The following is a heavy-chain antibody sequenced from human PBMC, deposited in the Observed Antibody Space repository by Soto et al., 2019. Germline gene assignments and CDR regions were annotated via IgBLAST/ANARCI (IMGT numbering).Heavy chain of an antibody. Sequence: GGSLRLSCVASGFSLSDYAVNWVRQAPGKGLEWVSFTSSDSRTIYYADSVEGRFTVSRDNARNSVSLQMDSLRDEDAAVYYCARIKLVEWFFINVDVYDMDFSGQGTSVIGSS. CDR3: ARIKLVEWFFINVDVYDMDF. J-gene: IGHJ6*02. CDR2: TSSDSRTI. CDR1: GFSLSDYA. D-gene: IGHD3-3*01. V-gene: IGHV3-48*02.